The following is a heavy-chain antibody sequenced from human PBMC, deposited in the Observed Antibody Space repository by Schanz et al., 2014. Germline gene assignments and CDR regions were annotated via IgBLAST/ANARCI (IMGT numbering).Heavy chain of an antibody. CDR1: GFSFSDHA. Sequence: EVELVESGGGLVQPGGSLRLSCAASGFSFSDHAMDWVRQAPGKGLEWVANIKEDGSVKDYVDSVKGRFTISRDNAKNSLYLQMNSLRAEDTAVYHCVSSGSYSSYAFWGQGTLVTVSS. CDR2: IKEDGSVK. D-gene: IGHD3-10*01. J-gene: IGHJ4*02. CDR3: VSSGSYSSYAF. V-gene: IGHV3-7*02.